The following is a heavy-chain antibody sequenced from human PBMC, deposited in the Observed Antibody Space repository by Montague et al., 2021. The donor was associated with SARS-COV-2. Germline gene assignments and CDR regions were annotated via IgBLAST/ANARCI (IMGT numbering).Heavy chain of an antibody. CDR3: AKDIAVLGELSYYYGMDV. V-gene: IGHV3-23*01. CDR1: GFTFSSYA. D-gene: IGHD3-10*01. J-gene: IGHJ6*02. Sequence: SLRLSCAASGFTFSSYAMSWVRQAPGKGLEWASAISGSGGSTYYADSVKGRFTISRDNSKNTLYLQMNSLRAEDTAVYYCAKDIAVLGELSYYYGMDVWGQGTTVTVSS. CDR2: ISGSGGST.